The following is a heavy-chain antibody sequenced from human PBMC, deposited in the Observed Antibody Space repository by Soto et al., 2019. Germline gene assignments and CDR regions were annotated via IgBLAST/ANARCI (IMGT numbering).Heavy chain of an antibody. J-gene: IGHJ3*02. D-gene: IGHD3-10*01. CDR2: SRNKAKGYTT. Sequence: EVQLVESGGGLVQPGGSLRLSCAASGFTFSEHFMDWVRQAPGKGLEWVGRSRNKAKGYTTEYAASLKGRFTVSRDDSGNSLYLQMNSLRREDTAVYFCARSGRDGATWSEDSFDIWGPGTMVTVSS. CDR1: GFTFSEHF. CDR3: ARSGRDGATWSEDSFDI. V-gene: IGHV3-72*01.